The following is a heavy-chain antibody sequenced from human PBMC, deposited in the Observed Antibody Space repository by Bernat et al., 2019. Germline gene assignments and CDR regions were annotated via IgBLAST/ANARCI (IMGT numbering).Heavy chain of an antibody. CDR2: IKSKTDGGTT. J-gene: IGHJ3*02. CDR1: GFTFSNAW. Sequence: EVQLVESGGGLVKPGGSLRLSCAASGFTFSNAWMSWVRQAPGKGLEWVGRIKSKTDGGTTDYAAPVKGRFTISRDDSKNTLYLQMNSLKTEDTAVYYCTTDLTSYSGSYNAFDIWGQGTMVTVSS. D-gene: IGHD1-26*01. CDR3: TTDLTSYSGSYNAFDI. V-gene: IGHV3-15*01.